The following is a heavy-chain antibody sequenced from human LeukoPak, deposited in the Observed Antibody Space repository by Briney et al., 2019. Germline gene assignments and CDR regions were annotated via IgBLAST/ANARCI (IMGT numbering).Heavy chain of an antibody. V-gene: IGHV3-23*01. J-gene: IGHJ6*03. CDR3: AKGSPGSYDFDYYYYMDV. CDR2: ISGSGGST. D-gene: IGHD3-3*01. Sequence: GGSLRLSCAASGFTFSSYAMSWVRQAPGKGLEWVSAISGSGGSTYYADSVKGRFTISRDNSKNTLYLQMNSLRAEDTAVYYCAKGSPGSYDFDYYYYMDVWGKGTTVTVSS. CDR1: GFTFSSYA.